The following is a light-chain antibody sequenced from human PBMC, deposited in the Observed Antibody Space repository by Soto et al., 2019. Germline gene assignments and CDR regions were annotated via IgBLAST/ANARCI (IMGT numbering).Light chain of an antibody. CDR2: WAS. V-gene: IGKV4-1*01. CDR1: QSVLYSSNNKNY. J-gene: IGKJ2*01. Sequence: DIVMTQSPDSLAVSLGERATINCRSSQSVLYSSNNKNYLAWHQQKPGQPPKLLIYWASTRESGVPDRFSGSGSGTNFTLTISSLQAEDVAVYYCQQQHRTPNTFGQGTKLEIK. CDR3: QQQHRTPNT.